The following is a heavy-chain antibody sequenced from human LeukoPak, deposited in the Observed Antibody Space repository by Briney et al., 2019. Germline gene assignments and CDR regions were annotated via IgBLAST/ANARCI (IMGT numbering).Heavy chain of an antibody. Sequence: SESLSLTCTVSGGSLSSGGYYWGWIRQPPGKGLEWIGSIFYSGSAYYNPSLKSRVTISPDTSKNQFSLKLTSVTAADAALYYCARQYSSGWPWFDPWGQGTLVTVSS. D-gene: IGHD6-19*01. CDR1: GGSLSSGGYY. J-gene: IGHJ5*02. V-gene: IGHV4-39*01. CDR2: IFYSGSA. CDR3: ARQYSSGWPWFDP.